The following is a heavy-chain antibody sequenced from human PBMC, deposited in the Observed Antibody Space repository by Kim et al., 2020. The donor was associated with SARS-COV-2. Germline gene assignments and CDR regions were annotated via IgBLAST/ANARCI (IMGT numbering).Heavy chain of an antibody. CDR1: GFTFSSYA. CDR3: ARYPSSTSCYGDCSFFDY. J-gene: IGHJ4*02. Sequence: GGSLRLSCAASGFTFSSYAMHWVRQAPGKGLEWVAVISYDGSNKYYADSVKGRFTISRDNSKNTLYLQMNSLRAEDTAVYYCARYPSSTSCYGDCSFFDYWGQGTLVTVSS. D-gene: IGHD2-2*01. CDR2: ISYDGSNK. V-gene: IGHV3-30*04.